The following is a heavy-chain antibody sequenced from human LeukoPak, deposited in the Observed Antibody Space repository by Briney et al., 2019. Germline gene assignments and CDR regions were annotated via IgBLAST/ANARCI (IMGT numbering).Heavy chain of an antibody. Sequence: GGSLRLSCAASGFTFGDHAMSWVRQAPGRGLERVGFIRSKAYRGTTEYAASVRGRFTISRDDSESVAYLQMNSLKIEDTALYYCTRGPIQLWLHNSMDVWGQGTTVTVSS. J-gene: IGHJ6*02. D-gene: IGHD5-18*01. CDR2: IRSKAYRGTT. CDR3: TRGPIQLWLHNSMDV. V-gene: IGHV3-49*04. CDR1: GFTFGDHA.